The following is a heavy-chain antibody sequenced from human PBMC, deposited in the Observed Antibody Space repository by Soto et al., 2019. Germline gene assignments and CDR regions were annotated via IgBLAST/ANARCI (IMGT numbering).Heavy chain of an antibody. CDR1: GYTFTSNG. CDR3: ARDPVEQWLDHREYFQH. D-gene: IGHD6-19*01. J-gene: IGHJ1*01. CDR2: VSGKNGNT. Sequence: QVQLVQSGAEVKKPGASVKVSCKASGYTFTSNGISWVRQAPGQGLEWMGWVSGKNGNTNTAQKFYGRVTMTSDTSTNTAYMELRSLRSDDTAVYYCARDPVEQWLDHREYFQHWGQGTPVTVSS. V-gene: IGHV1-18*01.